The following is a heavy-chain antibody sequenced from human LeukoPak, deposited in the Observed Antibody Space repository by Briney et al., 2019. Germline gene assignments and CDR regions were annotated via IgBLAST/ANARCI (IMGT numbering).Heavy chain of an antibody. J-gene: IGHJ1*01. V-gene: IGHV3-23*01. CDR1: GFTFSTYA. CDR3: AKDGHYDSSGFMLQY. D-gene: IGHD3-22*01. Sequence: GGSLRLSCAASGFTFSTYAITWVRQAPGKGLEWVSTISSSGGNTYYADSVKGRFTISRDNSKNTLYLQMNSLRAEDTAVYYCAKDGHYDSSGFMLQYWGQGTLVTVSS. CDR2: ISSSGGNT.